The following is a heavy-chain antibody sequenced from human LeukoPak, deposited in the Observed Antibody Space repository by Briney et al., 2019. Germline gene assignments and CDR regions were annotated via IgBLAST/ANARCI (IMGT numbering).Heavy chain of an antibody. CDR2: IYYSGST. V-gene: IGHV4-59*08. CDR3: ARLAAAGIDY. J-gene: IGHJ4*02. D-gene: IGHD6-13*01. CDR1: GGSISSYY. Sequence: SETLSLTCTVSGGSISSYYWNWIRQPPGKGLEWIGYIYYSGSTKYNPSIKSRVTTSVDTSKNQFSLKLSSVTAADTAVYYCARLAAAGIDYWGQGTLVTVSS.